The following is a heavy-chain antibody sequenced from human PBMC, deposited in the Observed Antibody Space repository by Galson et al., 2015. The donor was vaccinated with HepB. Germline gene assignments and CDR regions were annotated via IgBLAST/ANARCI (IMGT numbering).Heavy chain of an antibody. D-gene: IGHD2-21*01. CDR2: INPNSGGT. J-gene: IGHJ4*02. CDR3: ARSRGGHLVVATLGQLDY. V-gene: IGHV1-2*06. Sequence: SVKVSCKASGYTFTSYAMHWVRQAPGQGLEWMGRINPNSGGTNYAQKFQGRVTMTRDTSISTAYMELSRLRSDDTAVYYCARSRGGHLVVATLGQLDYWGQGTLVTVSS. CDR1: GYTFTSYA.